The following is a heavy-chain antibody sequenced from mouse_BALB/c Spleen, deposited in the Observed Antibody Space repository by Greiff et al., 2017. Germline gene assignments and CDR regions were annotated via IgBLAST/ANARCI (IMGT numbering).Heavy chain of an antibody. V-gene: IGHV2-5-1*01. CDR3: AKKGRYEPYYYAMDY. J-gene: IGHJ4*01. CDR1: GFSLTSYG. D-gene: IGHD2-14*01. Sequence: QVQLKESGPSLVQPSQSLSITCTVSGFSLTSYGVHWVRQSPGKGLEWLGVIWRGGSTDYNAAFMSRLSITKDNSKSQVFFKMNSLQADDTAIYYCAKKGRYEPYYYAMDYWGQGTSVTVSS. CDR2: IWRGGST.